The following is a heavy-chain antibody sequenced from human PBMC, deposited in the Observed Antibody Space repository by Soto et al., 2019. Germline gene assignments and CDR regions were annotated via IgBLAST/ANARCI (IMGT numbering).Heavy chain of an antibody. J-gene: IGHJ4*02. CDR2: IIPILGIA. CDR3: ARDGAYGDYPYCFDY. CDR1: GGTFSSYT. D-gene: IGHD4-17*01. V-gene: IGHV1-69*04. Sequence: SVKVSCKASGGTFSSYTISWVRQAPGQGLEWMGRIIPILGIANYAQKFQGRVTITADKSTSTAYMELSSLRSEDTAVYYCARDGAYGDYPYCFDYWGQGTLVTGSS.